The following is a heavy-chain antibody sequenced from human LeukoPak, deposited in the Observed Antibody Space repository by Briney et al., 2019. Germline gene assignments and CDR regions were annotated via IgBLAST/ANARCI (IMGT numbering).Heavy chain of an antibody. CDR3: ARRDISSGWSFDC. D-gene: IGHD6-19*01. Sequence: SETLSLTCTVSGGSISIGSYYWSWIRQPAGKGLEWIGQIHTSGSTNYNPPLKSRVTMSIDTPENQLSLTIRSVTAADTAVYYCARRDISSGWSFDCWGQGTLVTVSS. CDR2: IHTSGST. CDR1: GGSISIGSYY. J-gene: IGHJ4*02. V-gene: IGHV4-61*09.